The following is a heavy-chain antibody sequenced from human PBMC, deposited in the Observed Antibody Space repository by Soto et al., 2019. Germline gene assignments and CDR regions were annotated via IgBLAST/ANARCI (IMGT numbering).Heavy chain of an antibody. CDR2: IGSAGDT. CDR3: ARAKFDFWSGYYYAY. Sequence: GSLRLSCAASGFTLSTYDMHWVRQATGKGLEWVATIGSAGDTYYPGSVKGRFTVSRESAKNSLYLQMNSLTAGDTAVYYCARAKFDFWSGYYYAYWGQGTLVTVSS. J-gene: IGHJ4*02. V-gene: IGHV3-13*01. D-gene: IGHD3-3*01. CDR1: GFTLSTYD.